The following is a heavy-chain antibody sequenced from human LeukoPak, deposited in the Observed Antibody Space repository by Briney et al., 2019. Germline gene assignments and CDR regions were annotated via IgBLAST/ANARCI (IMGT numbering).Heavy chain of an antibody. CDR1: GITFSSFG. Sequence: PGGSLRLSCAASGITFSSFGMHWVRQAPGKGLEWVAVVSDDGRTKYYADSVKGRFTISRDNSKNTLDLQMDSLRAEDTAVYYCASCKRGTAMAPFDYWGQGTLVTVSS. CDR2: VSDDGRTK. J-gene: IGHJ4*02. D-gene: IGHD5-18*01. V-gene: IGHV3-30*03. CDR3: ASCKRGTAMAPFDY.